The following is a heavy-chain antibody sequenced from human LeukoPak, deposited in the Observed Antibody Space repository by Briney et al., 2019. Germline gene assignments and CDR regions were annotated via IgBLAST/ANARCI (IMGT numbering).Heavy chain of an antibody. D-gene: IGHD6-25*01. V-gene: IGHV4-34*01. J-gene: IGHJ4*02. CDR2: VYYGRSP. Sequence: PSETLSLTCAVYGGSFSGYYWSWIRQPPGKGLEWIGGVYYGRSPYFNPSLESRATISVDTSKNHFSLKMSSVTAADTAVYYCARSSGTGTFSYWGQGTLVTVSS. CDR1: GGSFSGYY. CDR3: ARSSGTGTFSY.